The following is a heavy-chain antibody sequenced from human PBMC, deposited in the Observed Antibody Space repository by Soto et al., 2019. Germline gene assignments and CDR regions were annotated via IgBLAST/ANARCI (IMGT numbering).Heavy chain of an antibody. CDR2: IGAGSAGT. J-gene: IGHJ4*02. D-gene: IGHD3-22*01. Sequence: PGGSRRLSSAASGFAFTSSAMYWVRQSPGKGLGWVSAIGAGSAGTHYADSLQGRFTISRDDSKNILYLQMNSLRAEDTAVYYCAKSRYSDSSGDFYDYWGQGTLVTVSS. V-gene: IGHV3-23*01. CDR1: GFAFTSSA. CDR3: AKSRYSDSSGDFYDY.